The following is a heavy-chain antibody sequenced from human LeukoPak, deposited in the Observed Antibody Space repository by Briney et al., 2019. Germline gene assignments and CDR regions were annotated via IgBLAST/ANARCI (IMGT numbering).Heavy chain of an antibody. V-gene: IGHV4-39*07. CDR2: IYYSGST. J-gene: IGHJ6*02. CDR1: GGSISSSSYY. CDR3: ARTQIGHYYYYYGMDV. Sequence: SETLSLTCTVSGGSISSSSYYWGWIRQPPGKGLEWIGSIYYSGSTYYNPSLKSRVTISVDTSKNQFSLKLSSVTAADTAVYYCARTQIGHYYYYYGMDVWGQGTTVTVSS.